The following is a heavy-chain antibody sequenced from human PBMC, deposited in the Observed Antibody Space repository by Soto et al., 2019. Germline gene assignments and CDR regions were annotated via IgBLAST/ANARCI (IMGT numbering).Heavy chain of an antibody. CDR1: CYAFTTYG. J-gene: IGHJ4*02. CDR2: ISAHNGNT. Sequence: QVHLVQSGAEVKKPGASVKVSCKGSCYAFTTYGITWVRQAPGQGLEGMGWISAHNGNTNYAQKLQGRVTVTRDTSTSTAYMELRSLRSDDTAVYYCARGRYGDYWGQGALVTVSS. V-gene: IGHV1-18*01. D-gene: IGHD1-1*01. CDR3: ARGRYGDY.